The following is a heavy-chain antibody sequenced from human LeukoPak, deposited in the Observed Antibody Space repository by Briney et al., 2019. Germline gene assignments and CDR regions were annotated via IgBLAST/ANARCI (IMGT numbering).Heavy chain of an antibody. CDR1: GFTFRNYA. V-gene: IGHV3-30*03. J-gene: IGHJ4*02. D-gene: IGHD3-10*01. CDR3: ARDSDSYGSGSYYLPGY. CDR2: ISHDGSNK. Sequence: GALRLSCAASGFTFRNYAIHWVRQAPGKGLEWVAVISHDGSNKKYADSVKGRFTISRDNSNNTLYLQMNSLRPDDTAVYYCARDSDSYGSGSYYLPGYWGQGTLVTVSS.